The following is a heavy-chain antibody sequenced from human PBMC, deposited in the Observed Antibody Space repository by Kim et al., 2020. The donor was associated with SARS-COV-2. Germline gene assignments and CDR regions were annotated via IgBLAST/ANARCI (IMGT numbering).Heavy chain of an antibody. V-gene: IGHV3-23*01. Sequence: GGSLRLSCAASGFTFSSYAMNWVRQAPGKGLEGVSFISGGGGSTYYADYVKGRFTISRDNSRNTLFLQMNSLRAEDTAVYYCARQYSGTYYVGYWGQGTLVTVSS. CDR1: GFTFSSYA. J-gene: IGHJ4*02. CDR3: ARQYSGTYYVGY. CDR2: ISGGGGST. D-gene: IGHD1-26*01.